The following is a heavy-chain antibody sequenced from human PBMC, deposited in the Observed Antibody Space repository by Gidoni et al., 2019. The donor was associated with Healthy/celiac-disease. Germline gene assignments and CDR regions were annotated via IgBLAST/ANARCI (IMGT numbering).Heavy chain of an antibody. V-gene: IGHV3-23*01. CDR2: ISGSGGST. CDR3: AKDWFVYDSSGYPYYFDY. Sequence: EVQLLESGGGLVQPGGSLRLSCAASGFTFSSYAMSWVRQAPGKGLEWVSAISGSGGSTYYADSVKGRFTISRDKSKNTLYLQMNSLRAEDTAVYYCAKDWFVYDSSGYPYYFDYWGQGTLVTVSS. D-gene: IGHD3-22*01. CDR1: GFTFSSYA. J-gene: IGHJ4*02.